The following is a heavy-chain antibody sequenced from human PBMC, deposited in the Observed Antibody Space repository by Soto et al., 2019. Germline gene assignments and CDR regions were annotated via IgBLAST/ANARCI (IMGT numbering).Heavy chain of an antibody. J-gene: IGHJ6*02. CDR1: GFSLITIGMC. D-gene: IGHD3-16*02. CDR3: ALSLNYYYYGMDV. Sequence: SGPALVNPTQTLTLTCTFSGFSLITIGMCVSWIRQPPGKALEWLALIDWDDDKYYSTSLKTRLTISKDTSKNQVVLTMTNMDPVDTATYHCALSLNYYYYGMDVWGQGTTVTVSS. V-gene: IGHV2-70*01. CDR2: IDWDDDK.